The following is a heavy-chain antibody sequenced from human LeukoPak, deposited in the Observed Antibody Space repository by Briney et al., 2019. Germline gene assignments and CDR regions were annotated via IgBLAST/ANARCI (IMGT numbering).Heavy chain of an antibody. CDR2: IYYSGST. CDR1: GGAISSYY. Sequence: PSETLSLTCSVSGGAISSYYWSWIRQSPEKGVEWSGDIYYSGSTNYNPSLKSRVTISVDTSKKQVSLNLSSVTAADTAVYYCASTPLRRGDWYFNYWGQGTLVSVSS. CDR3: ASTPLRRGDWYFNY. V-gene: IGHV4-59*01. D-gene: IGHD2-21*02. J-gene: IGHJ4*02.